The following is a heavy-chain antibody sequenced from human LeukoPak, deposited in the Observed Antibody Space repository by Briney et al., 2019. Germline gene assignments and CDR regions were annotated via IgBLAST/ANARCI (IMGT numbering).Heavy chain of an antibody. Sequence: GASVKVSCKASGYTFTSYGISWVRQAPGQGLEWMGWIGAYNGNTNYAQKLQGRVTMTTDTSTSTAYMELRSLRSDDTAVYYCARDRRSSGDSDAFDIWGQGTMVTVSS. D-gene: IGHD6-19*01. CDR3: ARDRRSSGDSDAFDI. CDR2: IGAYNGNT. CDR1: GYTFTSYG. J-gene: IGHJ3*02. V-gene: IGHV1-18*04.